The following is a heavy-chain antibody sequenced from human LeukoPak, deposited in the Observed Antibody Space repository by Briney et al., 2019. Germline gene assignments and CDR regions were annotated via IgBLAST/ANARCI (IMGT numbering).Heavy chain of an antibody. V-gene: IGHV3-23*01. CDR2: ISGSGGST. CDR3: AKGGYSGYDWRDY. D-gene: IGHD5-12*01. J-gene: IGHJ4*02. Sequence: PGGSLRLSCAASGFTFSSYAMSWVRQAPGKGLEWDSAISGSGGSTYYADSVKGRFTISRDNSKNTLYLQMNSLRAEDTAVYYCAKGGYSGYDWRDYWGQGTLVTVSS. CDR1: GFTFSSYA.